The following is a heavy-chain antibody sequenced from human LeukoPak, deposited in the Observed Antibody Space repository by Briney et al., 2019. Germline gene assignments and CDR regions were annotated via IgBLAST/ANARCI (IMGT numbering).Heavy chain of an antibody. D-gene: IGHD3-22*01. CDR1: GFTFSSYW. Sequence: GGSLRLSCAASGFTFSSYWMHWVRQAPGKGLVWVSRINSDGSSTSYADSVKGRFTISRDNAKNSLYLQMNSLRAEDTAVYYCARVSYDSSGYWDYWGQGTLVTVSS. CDR3: ARVSYDSSGYWDY. V-gene: IGHV3-74*01. CDR2: INSDGSST. J-gene: IGHJ4*02.